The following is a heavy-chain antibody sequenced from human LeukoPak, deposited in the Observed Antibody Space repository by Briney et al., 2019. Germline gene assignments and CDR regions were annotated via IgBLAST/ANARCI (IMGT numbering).Heavy chain of an antibody. D-gene: IGHD2/OR15-2a*01. V-gene: IGHV5-51*01. Sequence: GESLKISCEASGYSFSNYWSGWVRQMPGKGLEWMGIIYPGDSDTKYSPSFQGQVTISADRSVSTAYLQWSSLKASDTAMYYCATHLSNTPNYWGQGTLVTVSS. CDR2: IYPGDSDT. CDR3: ATHLSNTPNY. CDR1: GYSFSNYW. J-gene: IGHJ4*02.